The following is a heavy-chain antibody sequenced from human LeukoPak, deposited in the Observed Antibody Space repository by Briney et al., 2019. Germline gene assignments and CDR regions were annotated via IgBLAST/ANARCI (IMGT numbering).Heavy chain of an antibody. J-gene: IGHJ4*02. Sequence: GGSLRLSCAASGFTFSDYYMSWIRQAPGKGLEWVSYISSSGSTIYYADSVKGRFTISRDNAKNSLYLQMNSLGAEDTAVYCCARDGDWNYRDLDYWGQGTLVTVSS. V-gene: IGHV3-11*01. CDR1: GFTFSDYY. D-gene: IGHD1-7*01. CDR3: ARDGDWNYRDLDY. CDR2: ISSSGSTI.